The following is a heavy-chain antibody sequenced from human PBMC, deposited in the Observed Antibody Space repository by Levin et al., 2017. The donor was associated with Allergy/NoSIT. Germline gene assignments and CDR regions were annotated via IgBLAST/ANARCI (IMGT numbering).Heavy chain of an antibody. CDR3: ARGGYCSSTSCSGNWFDP. CDR1: GGSISSGGYS. CDR2: IYHSGST. J-gene: IGHJ5*02. Sequence: SETLSLTCAVSGGSISSGGYSWSWIRQPPGKGLEWIGYIYHSGSTYYNPSLKSRVTISVDRSKNQFSLKLSSVTAADTAVYYCARGGYCSSTSCSGNWFDPWGQGTLVTVSS. V-gene: IGHV4-30-2*01. D-gene: IGHD2-2*01.